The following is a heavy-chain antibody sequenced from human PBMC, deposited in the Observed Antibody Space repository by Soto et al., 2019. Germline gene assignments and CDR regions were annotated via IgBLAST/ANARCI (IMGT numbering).Heavy chain of an antibody. V-gene: IGHV4-61*01. Sequence: SETLSLTCTVSGGSVSSGSYYWSWIRQPPGKGREWIGYIYYSGSTNYNPSLKSRVTISVDTSKNQFSLKLSSVTAADTAVYYCARGGGYCSGGSCYAYYYYGMDVWGQGTTVTVSS. J-gene: IGHJ6*02. CDR1: GGSVSSGSYY. CDR3: ARGGGYCSGGSCYAYYYYGMDV. CDR2: IYYSGST. D-gene: IGHD2-15*01.